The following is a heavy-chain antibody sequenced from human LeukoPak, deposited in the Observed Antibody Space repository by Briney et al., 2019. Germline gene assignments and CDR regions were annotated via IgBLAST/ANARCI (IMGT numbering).Heavy chain of an antibody. Sequence: SETLSLTCAVYGGSFSGYYWSWIRQPPGKGLEWIGEINHSGSTNYNPSLKSRVTISVDTSKNQFSLKLSSVTAADTAVYYCARHTTTHSTYFDYWGQGTLVTVSS. CDR1: GGSFSGYY. CDR3: ARHTTTHSTYFDY. V-gene: IGHV4-34*01. CDR2: INHSGST. J-gene: IGHJ4*02. D-gene: IGHD4-11*01.